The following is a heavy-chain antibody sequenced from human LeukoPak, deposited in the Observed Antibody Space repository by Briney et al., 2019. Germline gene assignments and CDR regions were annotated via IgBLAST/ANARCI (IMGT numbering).Heavy chain of an antibody. CDR3: ATLYCSSTSCLDYYGMDV. V-gene: IGHV1-24*01. J-gene: IGHJ6*02. CDR2: FDPEDGET. CDR1: GYTLTELS. Sequence: GASVKVSCKVSGYTLTELSMHWVRQAPGKGLEWMGGFDPEDGETIYAQKFQGRVTMTEDTSTDTAYMELSSLRSEDTAVYYCATLYCSSTSCLDYYGMDVWGQGTTVTVSS. D-gene: IGHD2-2*01.